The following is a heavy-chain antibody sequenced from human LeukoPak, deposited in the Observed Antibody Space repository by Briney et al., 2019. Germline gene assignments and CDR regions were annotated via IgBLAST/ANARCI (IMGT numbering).Heavy chain of an antibody. J-gene: IGHJ2*01. D-gene: IGHD3-22*01. V-gene: IGHV3-49*04. CDR1: GFIFGDYA. CDR2: IRSKAYGGTT. Sequence: PGGSLRLSCTASGFIFGDYAMSWVRQAPGKGLEWVGFIRSKAYGGTTEYAASVKGRFTISRDDSKSIAYVQMNSLKTEDTAVYYCTRGPFYDSSAPWFDLWGRGTLVTVSS. CDR3: TRGPFYDSSAPWFDL.